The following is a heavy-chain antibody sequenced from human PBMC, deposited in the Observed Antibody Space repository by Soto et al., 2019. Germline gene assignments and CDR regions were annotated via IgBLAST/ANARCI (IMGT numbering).Heavy chain of an antibody. Sequence: SETLSRTWTVSGVSITSHCWTWIRQPPGKGLEWIGNIHYSGSTNYSPSLKGRVIISVDTSENQSSLKLSSVTTADTAVYYCTVGGAGHPFDYWGQGTLVTVSS. CDR1: GVSITSHC. V-gene: IGHV4-59*11. CDR3: TVGGAGHPFDY. D-gene: IGHD3-16*01. J-gene: IGHJ4*02. CDR2: IHYSGST.